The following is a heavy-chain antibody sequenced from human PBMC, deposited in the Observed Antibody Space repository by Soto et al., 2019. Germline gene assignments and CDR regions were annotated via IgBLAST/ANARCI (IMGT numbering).Heavy chain of an antibody. V-gene: IGHV1-69*01. Sequence: QVQLVQSGAEVKKPGSSVKVSCKASGGTFSSYAISWVRQAPGQGLEWMGGIIPIFGTANYAQKFQGRVTITADESTSTAYRELSSMRSEDTAVYYCASRYYGSGSYYNYYYGMDVWGQGTTVTGSS. CDR1: GGTFSSYA. D-gene: IGHD3-10*01. CDR3: ASRYYGSGSYYNYYYGMDV. J-gene: IGHJ6*02. CDR2: IIPIFGTA.